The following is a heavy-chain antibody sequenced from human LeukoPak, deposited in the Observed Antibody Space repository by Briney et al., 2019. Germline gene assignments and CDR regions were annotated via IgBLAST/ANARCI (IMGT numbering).Heavy chain of an antibody. CDR3: ARLLRLGSSSWYYFGTRRRSGYAFDI. D-gene: IGHD6-13*01. J-gene: IGHJ3*02. V-gene: IGHV4-39*01. CDR2: IYYSGST. CDR1: GGSISSSSYY. Sequence: PSETLSLTCTVSGGSISSSSYYWGWIRQPPGKGLEWIGSIYYSGSTYYNPSLKSRVTISVDTSKNQFSLKLSSVTAADTAVYYCARLLRLGSSSWYYFGTRRRSGYAFDIWGQGTMVTVSS.